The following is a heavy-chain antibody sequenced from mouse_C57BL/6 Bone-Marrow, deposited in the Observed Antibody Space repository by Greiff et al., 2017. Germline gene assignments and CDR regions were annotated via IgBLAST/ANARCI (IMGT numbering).Heavy chain of an antibody. V-gene: IGHV14-4*01. CDR2: IDPEIGDT. J-gene: IGHJ2*01. CDR3: SSFDGNYFDF. D-gene: IGHD2-3*01. Sequence: EVKLMESGAELVRPGASVKLSCTASGFNIKDDYIHWVKQRPEQGLEWIGWIDPEIGDTEYASKFQGKATKTSDTSSHTAYLQLSSLTSEDTAVYYCSSFDGNYFDFWGQGTPLTVAS. CDR1: GFNIKDDY.